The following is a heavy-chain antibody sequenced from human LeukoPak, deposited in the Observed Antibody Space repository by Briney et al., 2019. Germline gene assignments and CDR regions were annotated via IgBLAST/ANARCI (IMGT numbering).Heavy chain of an antibody. D-gene: IGHD2/OR15-2a*01. Sequence: SGTLSLTCAVSGGSISSSNWWSWVRQPPGKGLEWIGEIYHSGITNYNPSLKSRVTISVDTSKNQFSLKLSSVTAADTAVYYCAKGGSTNFYYGDVWGQGTTVTVSS. CDR2: IYHSGIT. CDR1: GGSISSSNW. V-gene: IGHV4-4*02. J-gene: IGHJ6*02. CDR3: AKGGSTNFYYGDV.